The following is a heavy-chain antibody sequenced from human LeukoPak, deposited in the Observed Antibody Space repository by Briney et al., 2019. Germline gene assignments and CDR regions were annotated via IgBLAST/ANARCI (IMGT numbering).Heavy chain of an antibody. D-gene: IGHD4-11*01. Sequence: SETLSLTCTVSGGSISSYYWSWIRQPPGKGLEWIGYIYYSGSTNYNPSLKSRVTISVDTSKNQFSLKLSSVTAADTAVYYCAGGNTATTMPIDYWGQGTLVTVSS. CDR3: AGGNTATTMPIDY. CDR2: IYYSGST. CDR1: GGSISSYY. V-gene: IGHV4-59*01. J-gene: IGHJ4*02.